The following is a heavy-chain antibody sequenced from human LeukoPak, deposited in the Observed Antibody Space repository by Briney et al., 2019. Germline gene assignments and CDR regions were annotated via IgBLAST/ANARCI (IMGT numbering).Heavy chain of an antibody. CDR2: IYTSGST. CDR1: GGSISSGSYY. CDR3: ARVGGAGYYYYMDV. D-gene: IGHD2-21*01. V-gene: IGHV4-61*02. Sequence: SGTLSLTCTVSGGSISSGSYYWSWIRQPAGKGLEWIGRIYTSGSTNYNPSLKSRVTISVDTSKNQFSLKLSSVTAADTAVYYCARVGGAGYYYYMDVWGKGTTVAVSS. J-gene: IGHJ6*03.